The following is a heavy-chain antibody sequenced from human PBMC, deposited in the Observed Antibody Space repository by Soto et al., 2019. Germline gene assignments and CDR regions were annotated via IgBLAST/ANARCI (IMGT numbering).Heavy chain of an antibody. CDR1: GGTFSSYA. CDR3: ARESDFGPYHYDSSGYYYNWFDP. V-gene: IGHV1-69*13. J-gene: IGHJ5*02. Sequence: GASVKVSCKASGGTFSSYAISWVRQAPGQGLEWMGGIIPIFGTANYAQKFQGRVTITADESTSTAYMELSSLRSEDTAVYYCARESDFGPYHYDSSGYYYNWFDPWGQGTLVTVSS. D-gene: IGHD3-22*01. CDR2: IIPIFGTA.